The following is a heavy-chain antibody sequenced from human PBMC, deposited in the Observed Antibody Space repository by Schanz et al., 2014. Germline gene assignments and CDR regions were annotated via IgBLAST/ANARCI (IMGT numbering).Heavy chain of an antibody. D-gene: IGHD2-2*01. V-gene: IGHV4-31*03. J-gene: IGHJ3*02. Sequence: QVQLQESGPGLVKPSQTLSLTCSVSGGSISSGAYYWSWIRQHPGKGLEWIGYIYYTGSTYYNPSPKSRVTISVDTSKNQFSLKRPSVTAADTAVYYCAGGYCTSTSCRYSAFDIWGQGTMVTVSS. CDR2: IYYTGST. CDR3: AGGYCTSTSCRYSAFDI. CDR1: GGSISSGAYY.